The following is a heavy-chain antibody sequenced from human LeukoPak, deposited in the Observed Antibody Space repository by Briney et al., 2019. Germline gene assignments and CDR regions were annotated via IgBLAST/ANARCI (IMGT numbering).Heavy chain of an antibody. Sequence: GRSLRLSCAASGFTFSSYGMHWVRQAPGKGLEWVAVISYDGSNKYYADSVKGRFTISRDNSKNTLYLQMNSLRAEDTAVYYCAKDRVLRYFDWLVYWGQGTLVTVSS. D-gene: IGHD3-9*01. J-gene: IGHJ4*02. V-gene: IGHV3-30*18. CDR1: GFTFSSYG. CDR2: ISYDGSNK. CDR3: AKDRVLRYFDWLVY.